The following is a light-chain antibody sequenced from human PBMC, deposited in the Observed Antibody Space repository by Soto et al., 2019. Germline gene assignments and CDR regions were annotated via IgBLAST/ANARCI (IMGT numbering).Light chain of an antibody. J-gene: IGKJ1*01. Sequence: EIQVTQSPSTLSGYVGDRVTISCRASQTISSWLAWYQQKPGKAPKLLIYKASTLKSGVPSRFSGSGSGTEFSLTISSLQPDDFATYYCQHYNRYSEAFGQGTKVDI. CDR1: QTISSW. V-gene: IGKV1-5*03. CDR3: QHYNRYSEA. CDR2: KAS.